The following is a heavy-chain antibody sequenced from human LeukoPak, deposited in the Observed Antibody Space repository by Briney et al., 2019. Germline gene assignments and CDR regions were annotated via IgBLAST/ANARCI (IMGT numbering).Heavy chain of an antibody. J-gene: IGHJ4*02. Sequence: GGSLRLSCAASGFTFSSYGMHWVRQAPGKGLEWVAFIRYDGSNKYYADSVKGRFTISRDNSKNTLYLQMNSLRAEDTAVYYCAKMGGWLGPSNDGYDDYWGQGTLVTVSS. D-gene: IGHD5-24*01. CDR2: IRYDGSNK. CDR3: AKMGGWLGPSNDGYDDY. CDR1: GFTFSSYG. V-gene: IGHV3-30*02.